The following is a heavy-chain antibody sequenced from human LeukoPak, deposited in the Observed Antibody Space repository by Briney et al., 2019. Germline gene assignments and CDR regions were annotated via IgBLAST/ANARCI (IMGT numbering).Heavy chain of an antibody. J-gene: IGHJ5*02. Sequence: ASVKVSCKVSGYTLTELSMHWVRQAPGKGLEWMGGFDPEDGETIYAQKFQGRVTMTEDTSTDTAYMELSSLRSEDTAVYYCARDEVLRFPTPQYNRFDPWGQGTLVSVSS. V-gene: IGHV1-24*01. D-gene: IGHD3-3*01. CDR1: GYTLTELS. CDR2: FDPEDGET. CDR3: ARDEVLRFPTPQYNRFDP.